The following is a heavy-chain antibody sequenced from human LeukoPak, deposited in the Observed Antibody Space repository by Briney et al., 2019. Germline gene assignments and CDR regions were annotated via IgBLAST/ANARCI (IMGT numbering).Heavy chain of an antibody. J-gene: IGHJ3*02. CDR2: IYYSGST. V-gene: IGHV4-59*01. CDR3: TRSAVVSANAFDI. CDR1: GGSISSYY. Sequence: SETLSLTCTVSGGSISSYYWSWIRQPPGKGLEWIGYIYYSGSTNYNPSLKSRVTISVDTSKNQFSLKLSSVTAADTAVYYCTRSAVVSANAFDIWGQGTMVTVSS. D-gene: IGHD3-22*01.